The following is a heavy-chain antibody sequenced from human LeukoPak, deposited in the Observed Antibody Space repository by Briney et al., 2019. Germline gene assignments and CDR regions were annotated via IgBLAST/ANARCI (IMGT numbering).Heavy chain of an antibody. D-gene: IGHD3-10*01. CDR1: GFTFDDYA. V-gene: IGHV3-9*01. CDR3: ARGRYYGSGSKGTLTY. Sequence: GGSLRLSCAASGFTFDDYAMHWVRQAPGKGLEWVSGISWNSGSIGYADSVKGRFTISRDNAKNSLYLQMNSLRAEDTAVYYCARGRYYGSGSKGTLTYWGQGTLVTVSS. J-gene: IGHJ4*02. CDR2: ISWNSGSI.